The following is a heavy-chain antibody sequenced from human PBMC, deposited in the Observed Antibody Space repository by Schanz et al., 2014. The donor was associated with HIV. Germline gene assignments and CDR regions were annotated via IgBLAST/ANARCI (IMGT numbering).Heavy chain of an antibody. V-gene: IGHV3-21*04. Sequence: EVQLVESGGGLVKPGGSLRLSCAGSGFTFSDYSMTWVRQAPGKGLEWVAFISATGAYIYYADSVKGRFTISRDNAQKSLFLQMNSLRAEDTAVYYCALSRPSGYGGSWYFDLWGRGTLVAVSS. CDR3: ALSRPSGYGGSWYFDL. CDR1: GFTFSDYS. D-gene: IGHD2-15*01. CDR2: ISATGAYI. J-gene: IGHJ2*01.